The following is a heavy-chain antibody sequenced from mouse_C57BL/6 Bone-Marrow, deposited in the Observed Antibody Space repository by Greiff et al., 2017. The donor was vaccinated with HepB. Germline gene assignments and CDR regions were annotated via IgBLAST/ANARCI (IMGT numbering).Heavy chain of an antibody. Sequence: EVKLMESGGGLVKPGGSLKLSSAASGFTFSDYGMHWVRQAPEKGLEWVAYISSGSSTIYYADTVKGRFTISRDNAKNTLFLQMTSLRSEDTAMYYCARLLLRKGFDYWGQGTTLTVSS. CDR2: ISSGSSTI. D-gene: IGHD1-1*01. CDR3: ARLLLRKGFDY. CDR1: GFTFSDYG. J-gene: IGHJ2*01. V-gene: IGHV5-17*01.